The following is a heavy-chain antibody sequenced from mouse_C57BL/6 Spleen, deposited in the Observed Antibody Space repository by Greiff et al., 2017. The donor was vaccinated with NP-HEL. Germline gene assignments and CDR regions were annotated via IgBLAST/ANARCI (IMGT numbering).Heavy chain of an antibody. CDR3: ARDYYGSSRFAY. CDR2: INPNNGGT. CDR1: GYTFTDYN. J-gene: IGHJ3*01. D-gene: IGHD1-1*01. Sequence: EVQLQQSGPELVKPGASVKIPCKASGYTFTDYNMDWVKQSHGKSLEWIGDINPNNGGTIYNQKFKGKATLTVDKSSSTAYMELRSLTSEDTAVYYCARDYYGSSRFAYWGQGTLVTVSA. V-gene: IGHV1-18*01.